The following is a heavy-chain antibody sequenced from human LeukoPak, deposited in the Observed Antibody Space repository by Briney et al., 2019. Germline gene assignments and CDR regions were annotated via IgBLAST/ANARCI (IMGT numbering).Heavy chain of an antibody. CDR1: GFTFSSYW. CDR2: INTDGSST. CDR3: ARVSTMVRGVIIDPYFDY. V-gene: IGHV3-74*01. D-gene: IGHD3-10*01. Sequence: GGSLRLSCAASGFTFSSYWMHWVRQAPGKGRVWVSRINTDGSSTSYADSVKGRFTISRDNAKNTLYLQMNSLRAEDTAVYYCARVSTMVRGVIIDPYFDYWGQGTLVTVSS. J-gene: IGHJ4*02.